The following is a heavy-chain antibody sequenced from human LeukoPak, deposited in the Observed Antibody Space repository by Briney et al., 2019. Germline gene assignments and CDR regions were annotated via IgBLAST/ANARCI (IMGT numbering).Heavy chain of an antibody. Sequence: GGSLRLSCAASGFTFSSYGMHWVRQAPGKGLEWVAVISYDGSNKYYADSVKGRFTISRDNSKNTLYLQMNSLRAEDTAVYYCAKEGFYGDYVSEYYFDYWGQGTLVTVSS. J-gene: IGHJ4*02. CDR1: GFTFSSYG. CDR3: AKEGFYGDYVSEYYFDY. CDR2: ISYDGSNK. V-gene: IGHV3-30*18. D-gene: IGHD4-17*01.